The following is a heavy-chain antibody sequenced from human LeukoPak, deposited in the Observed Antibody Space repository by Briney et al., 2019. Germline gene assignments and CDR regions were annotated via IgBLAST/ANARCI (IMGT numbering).Heavy chain of an antibody. CDR2: ISSSSSYI. Sequence: PGGSLRLSCAASGFTFSSYSMNWVRQAPGKGLEWVSSISSSSSYIYYADSVKGRFTISRDNSKNTLYLQMNSLSAEDTAVYYCARDRGQYYYDSSGYNHLFDYWGQGTLVAVSS. CDR1: GFTFSSYS. V-gene: IGHV3-21*01. CDR3: ARDRGQYYYDSSGYNHLFDY. D-gene: IGHD3-22*01. J-gene: IGHJ4*02.